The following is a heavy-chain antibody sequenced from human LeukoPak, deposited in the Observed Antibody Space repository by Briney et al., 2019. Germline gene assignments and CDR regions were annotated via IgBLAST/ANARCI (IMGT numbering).Heavy chain of an antibody. CDR3: ARSFGYSYGYGHTDY. CDR1: GGSISSYY. Sequence: PSETLSLTCTVSGGSISSYYWSWLRQPPGKGLEWIGYIYYSGSTNYNPSLKSRVTISVDTSKNQFSLKLSSVTAADTAVYYCARSFGYSYGYGHTDYWGQGTLVTVSS. D-gene: IGHD5-18*01. V-gene: IGHV4-59*01. J-gene: IGHJ4*02. CDR2: IYYSGST.